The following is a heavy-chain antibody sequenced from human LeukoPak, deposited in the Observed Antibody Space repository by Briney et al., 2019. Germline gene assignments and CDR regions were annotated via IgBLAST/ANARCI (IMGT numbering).Heavy chain of an antibody. J-gene: IGHJ3*02. CDR3: AKEGPKDYYDSSGYWDAFDI. Sequence: GGSPRLSCAASGFTFDDYAMHWVRQAPGKGLEWVSGISWNSGSIGYADSVKGRFTISRDNAKNSLYLQMNSLRAEDTALYYCAKEGPKDYYDSSGYWDAFDIWGQGTMVTVSS. CDR1: GFTFDDYA. CDR2: ISWNSGSI. D-gene: IGHD3-22*01. V-gene: IGHV3-9*01.